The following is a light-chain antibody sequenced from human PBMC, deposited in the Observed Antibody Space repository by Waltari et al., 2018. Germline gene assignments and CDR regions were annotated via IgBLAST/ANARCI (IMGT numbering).Light chain of an antibody. Sequence: QSVLTQPPSVSGAPGQRVIISCTGSSSNIGADYDVHWYQQYPGTAPKLLIYGTNNRPAGVPDRFSGSKSGTSASLAITGLQAEDEAVYYCQSYDTSLSGSEVFGTGTEVTVL. CDR2: GTN. V-gene: IGLV1-40*01. CDR1: SSNIGADYD. J-gene: IGLJ1*01. CDR3: QSYDTSLSGSEV.